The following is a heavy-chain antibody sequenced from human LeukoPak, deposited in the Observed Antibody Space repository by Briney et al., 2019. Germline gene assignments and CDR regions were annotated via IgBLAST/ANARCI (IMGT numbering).Heavy chain of an antibody. J-gene: IGHJ4*02. CDR3: AKWGDYDVLTGYYVSDY. Sequence: EPGRSLRLSCTASGFTFGDYAMSWVRQAPGKGLEWVSAITGSGGNTYYADSVKGRFTISRDNSKNTVFLQMNSLRAEDTAVYYCAKWGDYDVLTGYYVSDYWGQGTLVTVSS. CDR2: ITGSGGNT. V-gene: IGHV3-23*01. D-gene: IGHD3-9*01. CDR1: GFTFGDYA.